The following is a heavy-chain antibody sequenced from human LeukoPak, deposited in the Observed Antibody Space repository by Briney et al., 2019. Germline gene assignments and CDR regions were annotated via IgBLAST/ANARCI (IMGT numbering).Heavy chain of an antibody. Sequence: PSETLSLTCSVSGGSISGYYWTWVRQPPGKGLEWIGYIYYSGSTNYNPSLKSRVTMSIDTSKNQFSLQLSSVTAADTAVYYCASALQGGFDYWGQGTLVTVSS. CDR2: IYYSGST. J-gene: IGHJ4*02. V-gene: IGHV4-59*01. D-gene: IGHD2-15*01. CDR1: GGSISGYY. CDR3: ASALQGGFDY.